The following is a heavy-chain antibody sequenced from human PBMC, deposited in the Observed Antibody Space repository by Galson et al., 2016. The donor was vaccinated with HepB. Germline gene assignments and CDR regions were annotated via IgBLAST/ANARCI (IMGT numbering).Heavy chain of an antibody. V-gene: IGHV1-69*13. J-gene: IGHJ5*02. CDR2: ILPIFPTA. Sequence: SVKVSCKASGGTFSTSAFNWVRQAPGQGFEWMGAILPIFPTANYAQKFEGRVTLSAAESTTTAYLELTSLTSDDTAIYYCARGGNCGGDCYQSWFDPWGQGTLVTVSS. CDR3: ARGGNCGGDCYQSWFDP. CDR1: GGTFSTSA. D-gene: IGHD2-21*01.